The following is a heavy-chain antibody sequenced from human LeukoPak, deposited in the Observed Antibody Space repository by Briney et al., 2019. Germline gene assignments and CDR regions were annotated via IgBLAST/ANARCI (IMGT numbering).Heavy chain of an antibody. V-gene: IGHV4-31*03. J-gene: IGHJ4*02. CDR2: IHYSGST. CDR3: ARGLMTVDAYFDY. D-gene: IGHD2-21*01. CDR1: GGSISSGSYY. Sequence: KPSQTLSLTCSVSGGSISSGSYYWSWIRQHPGKGLEWIGYIHYSGSTYYNPSLESRVTISVDRSKNQFSLKLNSVTAADTAVYYCARGLMTVDAYFDYWGQGTLVTVSS.